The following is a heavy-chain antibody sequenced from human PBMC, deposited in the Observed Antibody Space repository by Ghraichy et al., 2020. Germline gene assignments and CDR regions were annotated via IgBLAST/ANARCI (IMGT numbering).Heavy chain of an antibody. J-gene: IGHJ4*02. CDR3: ARQGFGVPFDY. D-gene: IGHD3-16*01. CDR1: GFTFSRYW. CDR2: IKQDASEK. V-gene: IGHV3-7*03. Sequence: GGSLRLSCAASGFTFSRYWMTWVRQAPGKGLEWVADIKQDASEKYYVDSVKGRFTISRDDAKNTLFLQRNSLTAEDTAGYYCARQGFGVPFDYWGKGTLVTVSS.